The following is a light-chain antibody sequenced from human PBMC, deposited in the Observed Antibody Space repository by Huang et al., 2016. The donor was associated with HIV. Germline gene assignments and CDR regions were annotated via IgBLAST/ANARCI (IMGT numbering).Light chain of an antibody. CDR1: QSVSSNY. V-gene: IGKV3-20*01. CDR2: GAS. Sequence: EIVLTQSPGTLFLSPGERATLSCRASQSVSSNYLAWYQQKPGQAPRTPIYGASHKATGSPDRVRGSWSGTDFALTINRLEPGGFAVFYWQRYGNSPLSFGQGTKVEIK. J-gene: IGKJ2*01. CDR3: QRYGNSPLS.